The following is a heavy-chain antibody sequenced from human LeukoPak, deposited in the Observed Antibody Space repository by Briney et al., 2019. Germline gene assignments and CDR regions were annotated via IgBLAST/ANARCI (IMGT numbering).Heavy chain of an antibody. V-gene: IGHV4-4*08. CDR2: IYTSGST. D-gene: IGHD5-18*01. J-gene: IGHJ4*02. CDR1: GGSISSYY. CDR3: ARAPVDTAMASNFDY. Sequence: SETLSLTCTVSGGSISSYYWSWIRQPPGKGLEWIGYIYTSGSTNYNPSLKSRVTISVDTSKNQFSLKLSSVTAADTAVYYCARAPVDTAMASNFDYWGQGTLVTVSS.